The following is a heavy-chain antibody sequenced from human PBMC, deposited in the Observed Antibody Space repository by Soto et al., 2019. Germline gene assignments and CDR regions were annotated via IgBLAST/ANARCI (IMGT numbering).Heavy chain of an antibody. CDR3: ARGNWFDP. J-gene: IGHJ5*02. Sequence: QVQLVQSGAGVKKPGASVKVSCKASGYTFITYDINWVRQATGQGLEWVGWVNPDSGKTDYARKCQGRVTMTRNTSISTVYMELSVLRSEDPAVYYCARGNWFDPWGQGTLVTVSS. CDR1: GYTFITYD. V-gene: IGHV1-8*01. CDR2: VNPDSGKT.